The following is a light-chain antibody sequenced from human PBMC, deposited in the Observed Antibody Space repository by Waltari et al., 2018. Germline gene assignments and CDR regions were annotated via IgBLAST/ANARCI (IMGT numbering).Light chain of an antibody. CDR1: SSDVGGYNY. Sequence: QSALTQPRSVSGSPGQSVTISCTGTSSDVGGYNYVSWYQQPPGKAPKLMIYDVSKRPCGLPDRFSGSKSGNTDSLPISGLQAEDEADYYCCSYAGSYTLEVFGGGTKLTVL. V-gene: IGLV2-11*01. CDR2: DVS. CDR3: CSYAGSYTLEV. J-gene: IGLJ2*01.